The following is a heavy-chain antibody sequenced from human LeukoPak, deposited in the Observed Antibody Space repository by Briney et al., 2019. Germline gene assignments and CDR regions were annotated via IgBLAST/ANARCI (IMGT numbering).Heavy chain of an antibody. Sequence: GGSLRLSCAASGFTFSNYVMSWVRQAPGKGLEWVSGVSGGGGSTYYADSVKGRFTISRDNSKNTLYLQMKSLRAEDTAVYYCAKGMIYCSGGTCYFGTFDIWGQGTMVTVSS. CDR3: AKGMIYCSGGTCYFGTFDI. CDR1: GFTFSNYV. J-gene: IGHJ3*02. V-gene: IGHV3-23*01. CDR2: VSGGGGST. D-gene: IGHD2-15*01.